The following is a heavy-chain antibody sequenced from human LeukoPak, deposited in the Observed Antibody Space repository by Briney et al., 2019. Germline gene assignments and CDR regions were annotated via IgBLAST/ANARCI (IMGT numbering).Heavy chain of an antibody. CDR3: ARFSYGSGSYDRAFDY. V-gene: IGHV4-59*01. J-gene: IGHJ4*02. D-gene: IGHD3-10*01. CDR2: IYYSGST. CDR1: GGSISSYY. Sequence: SETLSLTCTVSGGSISSYYWSWIRQPPGKGLEWIGYIYYSGSTNYNPSLKSRVTISVDTSKNQFSLKLSSMTAADTAVYYCARFSYGSGSYDRAFDYWGQGTLVTVSS.